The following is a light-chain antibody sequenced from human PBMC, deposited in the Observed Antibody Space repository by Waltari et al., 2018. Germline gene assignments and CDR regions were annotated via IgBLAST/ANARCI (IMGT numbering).Light chain of an antibody. CDR2: GAS. V-gene: IGKV3-15*01. CDR3: QQYNHWPPWT. Sequence: EIVMTQSPATLSVSPVGRATVSCRASQSVSSNLAWYKPNPGQAPRILIYGASTRATGIPARFSGSGSWNEFTLTISRLPSEDFSVYSCQQYNHWPPWTFGHGTKVEIK. J-gene: IGKJ1*01. CDR1: QSVSSN.